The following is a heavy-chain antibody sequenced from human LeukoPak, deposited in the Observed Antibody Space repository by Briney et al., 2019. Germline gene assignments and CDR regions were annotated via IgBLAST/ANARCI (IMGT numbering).Heavy chain of an antibody. CDR2: IIPIFGTA. CDR1: GGTFSSYA. J-gene: IGHJ4*02. V-gene: IGHV1-69*06. CDR3: ARLAHYYGSGSYYNYFDY. Sequence: SVKVSCKASGGTFSSYAISWVRQAPGQGLEWMGGIIPIFGTANYAQKFQGRVTITADKSTSTAYMELSSLRSEDTAVYYCARLAHYYGSGSYYNYFDYWSQGTLVTVSS. D-gene: IGHD3-10*01.